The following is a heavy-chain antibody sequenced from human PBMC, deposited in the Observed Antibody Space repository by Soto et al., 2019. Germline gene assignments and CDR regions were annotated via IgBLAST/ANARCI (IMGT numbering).Heavy chain of an antibody. CDR3: ARGGKRIVYYYYYGMDV. V-gene: IGHV4-34*01. CDR1: GGSFSGYY. J-gene: IGHJ6*02. CDR2: INHSGST. D-gene: IGHD3-16*02. Sequence: SETLSLTCAVYGGSFSGYYWSWIRQPPGKGLEWIGEINHSGSTNYNPSLKSRVTISVDTSKNQFSLKLSSVTAADTAVYYCARGGKRIVYYYYYGMDVWGQGSTVTVSS.